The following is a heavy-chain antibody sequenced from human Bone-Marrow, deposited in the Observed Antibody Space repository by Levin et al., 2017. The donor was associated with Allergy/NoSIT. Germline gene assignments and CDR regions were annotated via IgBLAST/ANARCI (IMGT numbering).Heavy chain of an antibody. V-gene: IGHV5-51*01. CDR1: GYIFTDFW. Sequence: KDGESLKISCKGSGYIFTDFWIGWVRQMPGKGLEWMGIIDFDDSETRYSPSFQGQVTISADKSITTAYLQWSSLRASDTAMYYCARQPGITVTGMVKDYWGQGTLVTVSS. CDR2: IDFDDSET. CDR3: ARQPGITVTGMVKDY. J-gene: IGHJ4*02. D-gene: IGHD6-19*01.